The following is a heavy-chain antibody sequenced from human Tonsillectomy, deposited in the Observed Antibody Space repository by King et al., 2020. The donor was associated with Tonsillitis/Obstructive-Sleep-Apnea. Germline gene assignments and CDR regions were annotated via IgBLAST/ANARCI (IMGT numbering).Heavy chain of an antibody. D-gene: IGHD3-3*01. J-gene: IGHJ3*02. Sequence: VQLVESGGGVVQPGRSLRLSCAASAFTFSNYGMHWVRQAPGKGLEWVAVISYDGSNKYYADSVKGRFTISRDNSKNTLYLQMNSLRADDTAVYYCAKGGYDFWRGDAFDIWGQGTMVTVSS. V-gene: IGHV3-30*18. CDR2: ISYDGSNK. CDR1: AFTFSNYG. CDR3: AKGGYDFWRGDAFDI.